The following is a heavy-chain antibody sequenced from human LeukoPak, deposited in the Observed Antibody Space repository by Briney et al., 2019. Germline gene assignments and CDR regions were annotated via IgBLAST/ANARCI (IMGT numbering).Heavy chain of an antibody. J-gene: IGHJ4*02. Sequence: GGSLRLSCAASGFTVSTTYMSWVRQAPGKGLEWVSLIYVDGRTYYADSVKGRFTISRDNSKNTLYLQMNSLRDEDTAVFYCATDRGWYFDNWGQGTLVTVAS. CDR1: GFTVSTTY. CDR3: ATDRGWYFDN. D-gene: IGHD6-19*01. CDR2: IYVDGRT. V-gene: IGHV3-66*02.